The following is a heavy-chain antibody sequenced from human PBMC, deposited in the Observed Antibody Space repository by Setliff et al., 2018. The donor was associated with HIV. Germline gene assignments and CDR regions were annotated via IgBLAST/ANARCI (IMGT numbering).Heavy chain of an antibody. CDR3: ARDLDPYFAMAV. V-gene: IGHV3-23*01. Sequence: GGSLRLSCVGSGFSFSLYAIVWVRQAPGKGLEWVSGIDGSSETIHYADSVKGRFTISRDNSKNTLYLQMTRLSAEDTAVYYCARDLDPYFAMAVWGQGTTVTVSS. CDR1: GFSFSLYA. J-gene: IGHJ6*02. CDR2: IDGSSETI.